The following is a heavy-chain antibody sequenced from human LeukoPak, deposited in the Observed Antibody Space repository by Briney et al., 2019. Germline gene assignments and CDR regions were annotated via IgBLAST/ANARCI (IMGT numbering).Heavy chain of an antibody. Sequence: VSCKASGYTFTNYDISWVRQAPGKGLEWMGWISPYNGNTDSAQEFQGRITLTTDTSTSTAYMELRSLTSDDSAVYYCATGGGDWYSDLWGRGTLVTVSS. D-gene: IGHD3-10*01. CDR2: ISPYNGNT. CDR3: ATGGGDWYSDL. V-gene: IGHV1-18*01. CDR1: GYTFTNYD. J-gene: IGHJ2*01.